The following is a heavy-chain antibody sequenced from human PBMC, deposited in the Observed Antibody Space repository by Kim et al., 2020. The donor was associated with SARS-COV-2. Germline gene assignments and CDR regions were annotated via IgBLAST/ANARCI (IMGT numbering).Heavy chain of an antibody. CDR1: GGSISSGGYY. CDR2: IYYSGST. Sequence: SETLSLTCTVSGGSISSGGYYWSWIRQHPGKGLEWIGYIYYSGSTYYNPSLKSRVTISVDTSKNQFSLKLSSVTAADTAVYYCARGGSGYYWFDYWGQGTLVTVSS. J-gene: IGHJ4*02. CDR3: ARGGSGYYWFDY. D-gene: IGHD3-22*01. V-gene: IGHV4-31*03.